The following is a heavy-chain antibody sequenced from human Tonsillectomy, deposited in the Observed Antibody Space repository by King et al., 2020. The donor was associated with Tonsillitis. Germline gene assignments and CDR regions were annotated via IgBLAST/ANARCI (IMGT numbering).Heavy chain of an antibody. J-gene: IGHJ5*02. CDR3: ARDGIGRDILTGYYKTPPAWFDP. V-gene: IGHV4-30-2*01. CDR1: GGSISSGGYS. D-gene: IGHD3-9*01. Sequence: LQLQESGSGLVKPSQTLSLTCAVSGGSISSGGYSWSWIRQPPGKGLEWIGYIYHSGSTYYNPSLKSRVTISVDRSKNQFSLKLSSVTAADTAVYYCARDGIGRDILTGYYKTPPAWFDPWGQGTLVTVSS. CDR2: IYHSGST.